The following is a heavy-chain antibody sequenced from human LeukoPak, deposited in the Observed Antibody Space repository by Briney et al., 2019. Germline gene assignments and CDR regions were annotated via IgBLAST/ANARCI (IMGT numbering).Heavy chain of an antibody. Sequence: PGESLRLSCAASGFTFSNYWMTWVRQAPGKGLEWVANIKQDGSQKYYVDSVKGRFIISRDNAKNSVYLQMNSLRAGDTGVYYCARIGYSSSCTDYWGQGTLVAVSS. V-gene: IGHV3-7*01. D-gene: IGHD2-2*01. J-gene: IGHJ4*02. CDR1: GFTFSNYW. CDR3: ARIGYSSSCTDY. CDR2: IKQDGSQK.